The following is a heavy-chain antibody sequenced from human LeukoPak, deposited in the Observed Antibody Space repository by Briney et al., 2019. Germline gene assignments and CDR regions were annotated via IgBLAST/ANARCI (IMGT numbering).Heavy chain of an antibody. CDR3: AKDMANIRRNWNDADFNYAMDV. CDR2: ISWSTGSI. J-gene: IGHJ6*02. CDR1: GFIFDDYA. V-gene: IGHV3-9*01. Sequence: GRSLRLSCAASGFIFDDYAMHWVRQAPGKGLEWVSGISWSTGSIGYADSVKGRFTISRDDGKNSLYLQMNSLRPEDTALYYCAKDMANIRRNWNDADFNYAMDVWGQGTTVTVSS. D-gene: IGHD1-1*01.